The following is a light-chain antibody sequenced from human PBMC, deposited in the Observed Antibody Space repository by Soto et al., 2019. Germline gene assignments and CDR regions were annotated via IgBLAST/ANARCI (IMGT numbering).Light chain of an antibody. Sequence: DIQLTQSPFFLSASVGDRVTISCRASQAIYSYLAWYQQKPGKAPKLLIFGASKLQSGVPSRFSGSGSGTEFTLTISSLQPEDFATYYCQQLNSHPRTFGQGTKVEIK. CDR3: QQLNSHPRT. CDR2: GAS. V-gene: IGKV1-9*01. CDR1: QAIYSY. J-gene: IGKJ2*01.